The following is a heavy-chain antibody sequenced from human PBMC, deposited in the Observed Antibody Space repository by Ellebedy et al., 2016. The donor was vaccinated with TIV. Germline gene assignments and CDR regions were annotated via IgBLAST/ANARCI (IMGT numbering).Heavy chain of an antibody. D-gene: IGHD3-22*01. CDR1: GFTFDDYA. J-gene: IGHJ4*02. CDR3: AKDIVSYYYDRSGHGLDY. Sequence: SLKISCAASGFTFDDYAMHWVRQAPGKGLEWVSGISWNSGTKGYEDSVKGRFTISRDNDKNSLYLQMNNLRAEDTALYYCAKDIVSYYYDRSGHGLDYWGQGTLVTVSS. CDR2: ISWNSGTK. V-gene: IGHV3-9*01.